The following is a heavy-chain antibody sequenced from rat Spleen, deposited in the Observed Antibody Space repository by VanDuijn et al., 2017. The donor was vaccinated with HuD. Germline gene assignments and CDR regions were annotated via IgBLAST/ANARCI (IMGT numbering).Heavy chain of an antibody. D-gene: IGHD1-11*01. Sequence: QVQLKESGPGLVQPSQTLSLTCTVSGFSLTSYHVSWVRQPPGKGLEGIAAITSGGSTYYNSALKSRLSISRDTSKSKVFLKMNSLQTEDTAIYFCTRVTTEGIVGDYWGQGVMVTVSS. J-gene: IGHJ2*01. CDR3: TRVTTEGIVGDY. V-gene: IGHV2-6*01. CDR1: GFSLTSYH. CDR2: ITSGGST.